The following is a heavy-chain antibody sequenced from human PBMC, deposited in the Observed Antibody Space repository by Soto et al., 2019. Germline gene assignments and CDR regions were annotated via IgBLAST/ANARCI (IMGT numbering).Heavy chain of an antibody. J-gene: IGHJ4*02. CDR1: GGTFSSYA. Sequence: QVQLVQSGAEVKKPGSSVKVSCKASGGTFSSYAISWVRQAPGQGLEWMGGIIPIFGTANYAQKFQGRVTITADESTSPAYMELSSLRSEDTAVYYCASTGIAARREYYFDYWGQGTLVTVSS. D-gene: IGHD6-6*01. CDR2: IIPIFGTA. CDR3: ASTGIAARREYYFDY. V-gene: IGHV1-69*01.